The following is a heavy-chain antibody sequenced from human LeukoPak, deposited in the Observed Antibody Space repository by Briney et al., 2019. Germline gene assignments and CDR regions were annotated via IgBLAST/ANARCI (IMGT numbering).Heavy chain of an antibody. CDR2: IYYSGST. D-gene: IGHD1-1*01. V-gene: IGHV4-59*01. Sequence: SETLSLTCTVSGGSISNYYWNWLRQPPGKGKETIGFIYYSGSTNYNPSLKCRSTIAAEKSKYEFFLTLSSVTAADTAVYYCARAGGTSLYNHLYMDVWGKGTTVIVSS. J-gene: IGHJ6*03. CDR3: ARAGGTSLYNHLYMDV. CDR1: GGSISNYY.